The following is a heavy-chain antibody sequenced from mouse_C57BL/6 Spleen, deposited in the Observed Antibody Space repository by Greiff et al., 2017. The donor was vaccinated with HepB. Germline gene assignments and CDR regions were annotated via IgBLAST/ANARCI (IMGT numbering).Heavy chain of an antibody. V-gene: IGHV1-50*01. J-gene: IGHJ4*01. CDR2: IDPSDSYT. D-gene: IGHD2-1*01. CDR1: GYTFTSYW. Sequence: QVQLQQPGAELVKPGASVKLSCKASGYTFTSYWMQWVKQRPGQGLEWIGEIDPSDSYTNYNQKFKGKATLTVDTSSSTAYMQLSSPTSEDSAVYYCARVGGNPYAMDYWGQGTSVTVSS. CDR3: ARVGGNPYAMDY.